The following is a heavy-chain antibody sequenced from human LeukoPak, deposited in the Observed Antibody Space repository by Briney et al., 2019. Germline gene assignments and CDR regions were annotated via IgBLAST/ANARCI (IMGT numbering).Heavy chain of an antibody. Sequence: SETLSLTCTVSGGSISSNYWSWIRQPPGKGLEWIGYIYYSGNTDYSPSLKSRVTISVDPSKKQFSLKLRSVTAADTAVYYCARVGYDILTGYYKLNAFDIWGQGTMVTVSS. D-gene: IGHD3-9*01. CDR1: GGSISSNY. CDR2: IYYSGNT. V-gene: IGHV4-59*01. CDR3: ARVGYDILTGYYKLNAFDI. J-gene: IGHJ3*02.